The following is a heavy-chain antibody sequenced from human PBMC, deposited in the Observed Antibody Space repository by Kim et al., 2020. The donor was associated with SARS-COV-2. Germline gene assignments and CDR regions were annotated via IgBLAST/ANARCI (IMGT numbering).Heavy chain of an antibody. CDR3: AKDEFNSVRGPFDL. D-gene: IGHD3-10*01. J-gene: IGHJ4*02. Sequence: GGSLRLSCAASGFIFNNYAMHWVRQAPARGLEWVAVISYDGINQYYADSVKGRFTISRDSSEKTVSLQMHSLRVEDTAVYYCAKDEFNSVRGPFDLWGQGTLVTVSS. V-gene: IGHV3-30*18. CDR1: GFIFNNYA. CDR2: ISYDGINQ.